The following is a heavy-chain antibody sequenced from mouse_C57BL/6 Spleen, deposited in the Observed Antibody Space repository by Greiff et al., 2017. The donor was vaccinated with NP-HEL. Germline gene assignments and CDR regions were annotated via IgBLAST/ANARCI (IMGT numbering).Heavy chain of an antibody. CDR3: ASNYGSRPYFDV. V-gene: IGHV1-19*01. CDR1: GYTFTDYY. J-gene: IGHJ1*03. Sequence: EVQLQQSGPVLVKPGASVKMSCKASGYTFTDYYMNWVKQSHGKSLEWIGVINPYNGGTSYNQKFKGKATLTVDKSSSTAYMELNSLTSEDSAVYYCASNYGSRPYFDVWGTGTTVTVSS. D-gene: IGHD1-1*01. CDR2: INPYNGGT.